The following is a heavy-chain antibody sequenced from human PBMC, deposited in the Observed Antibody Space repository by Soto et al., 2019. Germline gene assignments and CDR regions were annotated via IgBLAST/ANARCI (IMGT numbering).Heavy chain of an antibody. D-gene: IGHD3-10*01. V-gene: IGHV3-7*01. CDR3: ARDRAEPRSGGIWSQQPYYYYYMDV. CDR2: IKQDGSEK. J-gene: IGHJ6*03. Sequence: PGGSLRLSCAASGFTFSSYWMSWVRQAPGKGLEWVANIKQDGSEKYYVDSVKGRFTISRDNAKNSLYLQMNSLRAEDTAVYYCARDRAEPRSGGIWSQQPYYYYYMDVWGKGTTVTVSS. CDR1: GFTFSSYW.